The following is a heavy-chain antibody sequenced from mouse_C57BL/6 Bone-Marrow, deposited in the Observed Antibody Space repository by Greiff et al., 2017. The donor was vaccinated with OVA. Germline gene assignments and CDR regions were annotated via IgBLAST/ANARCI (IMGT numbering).Heavy chain of an antibody. J-gene: IGHJ2*01. Sequence: VQLQQSGAELVRPGTSVKVSCKASGYAFTNYLIEWVKQRPGQGLEWIGVINPGSGGTNYNEKFKGKATLTADKSSSTAYMQLSSLTSEDSAVYFCAREEDYYGSVFDYWCQGTTLTVSS. CDR1: GYAFTNYL. CDR2: INPGSGGT. CDR3: AREEDYYGSVFDY. V-gene: IGHV1-54*01. D-gene: IGHD1-1*01.